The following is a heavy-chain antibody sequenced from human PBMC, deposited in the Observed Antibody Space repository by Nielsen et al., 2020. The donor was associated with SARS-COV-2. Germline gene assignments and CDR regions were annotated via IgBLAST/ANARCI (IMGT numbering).Heavy chain of an antibody. V-gene: IGHV3-30*03. D-gene: IGHD3-3*01. CDR2: ISYDGSNK. CDR3: APWRYDFWSGYYDY. J-gene: IGHJ4*02. Sequence: LSLTCAVYGGSFSGYYWSWIRQPPGKGLEWVAVISYDGSNKYYADSVKGRFTISRDNSKNTLYLQMNSLRAEDTAVYYCAPWRYDFWSGYYDYWGQGTLVTVSS. CDR1: GGSFSGYY.